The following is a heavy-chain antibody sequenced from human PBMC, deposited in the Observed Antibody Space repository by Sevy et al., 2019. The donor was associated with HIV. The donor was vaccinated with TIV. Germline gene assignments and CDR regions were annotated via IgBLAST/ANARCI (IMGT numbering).Heavy chain of an antibody. CDR3: ARDLPSAVTDPFYYYGMDV. J-gene: IGHJ6*02. Sequence: GGSLRLSCAASGFTFSIYATHWVRQAPGKGLEWVAAISYDGSKRYYVDSVKGRFTISRDNSKDTLYLQMNSLRPEDTAVYYCARDLPSAVTDPFYYYGMDVWGQGTTVTVSS. D-gene: IGHD2-21*02. V-gene: IGHV3-30*04. CDR1: GFTFSIYA. CDR2: ISYDGSKR.